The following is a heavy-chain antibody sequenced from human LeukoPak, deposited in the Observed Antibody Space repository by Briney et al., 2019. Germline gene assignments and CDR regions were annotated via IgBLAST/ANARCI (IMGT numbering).Heavy chain of an antibody. CDR1: GFTFSNAW. CDR2: IKSKTDGGTT. D-gene: IGHD1-26*01. Sequence: GGSLRLSCAASGFTFSNAWMSWVRQAPGKGLEWVGRIKSKTDGGTTDYAAPVKGRFTISRDDSKNTLYLQMNSLKTEDTAVYYRTTDRVGATTFDYWGQGTLVTVSS. J-gene: IGHJ4*02. V-gene: IGHV3-15*01. CDR3: TTDRVGATTFDY.